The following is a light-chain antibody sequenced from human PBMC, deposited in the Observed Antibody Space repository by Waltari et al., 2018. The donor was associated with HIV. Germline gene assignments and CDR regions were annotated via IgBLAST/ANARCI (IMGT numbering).Light chain of an antibody. CDR1: QTINNN. CDR3: QQYNNWPQT. Sequence: EKVMTQSPATLSVSPGERATLSCRASQTINNNIAWYQQKPGQAPQLLIYGASSRAAGVPARFSGSGSGTEFTLTITSLQSEDLAIYYCQQYNNWPQTFGQGTKVEIK. CDR2: GAS. V-gene: IGKV3-15*01. J-gene: IGKJ2*01.